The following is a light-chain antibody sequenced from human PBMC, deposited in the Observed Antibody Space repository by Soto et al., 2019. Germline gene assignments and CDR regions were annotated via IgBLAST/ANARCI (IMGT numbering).Light chain of an antibody. J-gene: IGLJ3*02. V-gene: IGLV2-8*01. CDR3: SSFASSNTWV. CDR1: SSDVGAYNY. CDR2: EVT. Sequence: QSVLTQPPSASGSPGQSVTISCTGTSSDVGAYNYVSWYQQHAGKAPKLVIYEVTKRPSGVPDRFSGSKSANTASLTVSGLPAEDEADYYCSSFASSNTWVSGGGTKLTVL.